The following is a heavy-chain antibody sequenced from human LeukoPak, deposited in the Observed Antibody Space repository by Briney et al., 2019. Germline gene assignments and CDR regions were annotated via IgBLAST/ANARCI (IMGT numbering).Heavy chain of an antibody. V-gene: IGHV3-21*01. CDR1: GFTFSSYS. CDR3: ASSRSSIAAQSGDY. Sequence: PGGSLRLSCAASGFTFSSYSMNWVRQAPGKGLEWVSSISSSSSYIYYADSVKGRFTISRDNAKNSLYLQMNSLRAEDTAVYYCASSRSSIAAQSGDYWGQGTLVTVSS. J-gene: IGHJ4*02. D-gene: IGHD6-6*01. CDR2: ISSSSSYI.